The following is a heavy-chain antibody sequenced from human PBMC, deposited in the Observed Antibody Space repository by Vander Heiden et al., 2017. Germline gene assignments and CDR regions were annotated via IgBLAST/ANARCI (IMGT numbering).Heavy chain of an antibody. J-gene: IGHJ4*02. CDR2: IYWNDDK. Sequence: QITLKESGPTLVKPTQTLTLTCTFSGFSLSTSAVGVGWIRQPPGKALEWLALIYWNDDKRYSPSLRSRLTITKDTSKNQVVLTMTNLDPVDTATYYCAHSRRITVTSCYFDYWGQGAPVTVSS. V-gene: IGHV2-5*01. D-gene: IGHD4-17*01. CDR3: AHSRRITVTSCYFDY. CDR1: GFSLSTSAVG.